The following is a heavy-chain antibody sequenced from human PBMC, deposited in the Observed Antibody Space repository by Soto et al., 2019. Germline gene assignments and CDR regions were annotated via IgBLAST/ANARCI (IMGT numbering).Heavy chain of an antibody. CDR1: GYTFTGYY. V-gene: IGHV1-2*02. J-gene: IGHJ4*02. CDR3: VRDLVTTIGDFDY. CDR2: INPNSGAT. Sequence: SSVKVSCQPSGYTFTGYYIHWVRQAPGQGLEWMGWINPNSGATNYAQKFQGRVTMTSDTSMSTGYVELARLRSDETAVYYCVRDLVTTIGDFDYWGQGSLVTVS. D-gene: IGHD5-12*01.